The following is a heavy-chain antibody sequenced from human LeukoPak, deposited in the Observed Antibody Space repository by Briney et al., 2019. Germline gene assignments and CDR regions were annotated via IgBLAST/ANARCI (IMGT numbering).Heavy chain of an antibody. CDR2: IKQDGIEK. Sequence: GGSLRLSCAASGFTFSNFWMTWIRQAPGKGLEWVANIKQDGIEKYYVDSVEGRSTVSRDNTKNTLLLQMDSLRAEDTAVYYCARGSSGYYCDHFQTWGQGSLVTVSS. CDR1: GFTFSNFW. D-gene: IGHD3-22*01. V-gene: IGHV3-7*01. J-gene: IGHJ1*01. CDR3: ARGSSGYYCDHFQT.